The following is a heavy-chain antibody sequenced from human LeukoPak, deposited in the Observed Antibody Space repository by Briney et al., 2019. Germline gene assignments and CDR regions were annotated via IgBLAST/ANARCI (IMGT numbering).Heavy chain of an antibody. CDR3: ARNQGSGWYNWFDP. J-gene: IGHJ5*02. D-gene: IGHD6-19*01. Sequence: TSETLSLTCTVSGGSINSGSYYWSWIRQPAGKGLEWIGRIYISGRTNYNPSLKSRVTISVDTSKNQFCLKLNSVTAADTAVYYCARNQGSGWYNWFDPWGQGTLVTVSS. CDR1: GGSINSGSYY. CDR2: IYISGRT. V-gene: IGHV4-61*02.